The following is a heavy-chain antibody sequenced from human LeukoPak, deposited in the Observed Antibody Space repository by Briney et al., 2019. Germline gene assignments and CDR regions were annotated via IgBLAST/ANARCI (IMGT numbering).Heavy chain of an antibody. V-gene: IGHV3-9*01. CDR1: GFTFDDYA. D-gene: IGHD2-2*01. Sequence: RAGGSLRLSCAASGFTFDDYAMHWVRQAPGKGLEWVTGISWNSGSIGYADSVKGRFTISRDNAKNSLYLQMNSLRAEDTAVYYCARDKVIPAAIGHYWGQGTLVTVSS. CDR2: ISWNSGSI. J-gene: IGHJ4*02. CDR3: ARDKVIPAAIGHY.